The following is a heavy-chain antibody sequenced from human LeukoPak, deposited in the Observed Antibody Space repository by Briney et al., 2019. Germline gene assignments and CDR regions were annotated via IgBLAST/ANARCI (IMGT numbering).Heavy chain of an antibody. CDR3: AKSPDYDFWSGYYTGIGY. V-gene: IGHV3-33*06. Sequence: GGSLRLSCVASGFTFSSRGMHWVRQAPGKGLEWVAVIWYDGSNKYYADSVKGRFTISRDNSKNTLYLEMSSLRAEDTAVYYCAKSPDYDFWSGYYTGIGYWGQGTLVTVSS. J-gene: IGHJ4*02. CDR1: GFTFSSRG. D-gene: IGHD3-3*01. CDR2: IWYDGSNK.